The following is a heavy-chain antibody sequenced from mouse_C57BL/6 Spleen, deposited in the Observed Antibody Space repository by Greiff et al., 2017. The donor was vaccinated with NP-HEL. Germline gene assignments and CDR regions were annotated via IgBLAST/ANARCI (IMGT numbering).Heavy chain of an antibody. J-gene: IGHJ3*01. CDR3: TRDGDYGSSFAWFAY. V-gene: IGHV5-9-1*02. D-gene: IGHD1-1*01. Sequence: EVKVIESGEGLVKPGGSLKLSCAASGFTFSSYAMSWVRQTPEKRLEWVAYISSGGDYIYYADTVKGRFTISRDNARNTLYLQMSSLKSEDTAMYYCTRDGDYGSSFAWFAYWGQGTLVTVSA. CDR1: GFTFSSYA. CDR2: ISSGGDYI.